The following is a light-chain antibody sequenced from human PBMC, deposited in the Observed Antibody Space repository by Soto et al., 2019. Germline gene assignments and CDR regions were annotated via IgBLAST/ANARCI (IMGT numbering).Light chain of an antibody. CDR2: AAS. CDR3: QQSYSTPYT. Sequence: VGDRVTITCRASQSISSYLNWYQQKPGKAPKLLIYAASSLQSGVPSRFSGSGSGTDFTLTISSLQPEDFATYYCQQSYSTPYTFGQGT. V-gene: IGKV1-39*01. CDR1: QSISSY. J-gene: IGKJ2*01.